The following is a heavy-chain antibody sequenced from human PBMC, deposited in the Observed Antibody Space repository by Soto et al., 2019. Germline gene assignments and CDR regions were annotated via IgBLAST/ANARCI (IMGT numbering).Heavy chain of an antibody. CDR1: GFSLGTSGVG. Sequence: SGPTLVNPTQTLTLTCTFSGFSLGTSGVGVGLIRQPPGKALEWLALIYWNDDKRYSPSLKSRLTITKDTSKNQVVLTMTNMDPVDTATYYCAHIRARGYSYGYQDYYYGMDVWGQGTTVTVYS. V-gene: IGHV2-5*01. CDR3: AHIRARGYSYGYQDYYYGMDV. J-gene: IGHJ6*02. D-gene: IGHD5-18*01. CDR2: IYWNDDK.